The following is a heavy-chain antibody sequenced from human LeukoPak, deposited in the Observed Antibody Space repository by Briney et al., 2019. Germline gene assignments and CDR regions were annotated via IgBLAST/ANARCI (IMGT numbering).Heavy chain of an antibody. CDR2: ISPNSGDK. D-gene: IGHD2-21*01. V-gene: IGHV1-2*02. CDR1: GYTITGYY. CDR3: GRQDKNSAAIDY. Sequence: GASVKVSCKASGYTITGYYMHLVRQAPGQGLEWMGWISPNSGDKKYAQKFQGRVTMTRDTSISTAYMELSRLRSDDTAVYYCGRQDKNSAAIDYWGQGTLVTVSS. J-gene: IGHJ4*02.